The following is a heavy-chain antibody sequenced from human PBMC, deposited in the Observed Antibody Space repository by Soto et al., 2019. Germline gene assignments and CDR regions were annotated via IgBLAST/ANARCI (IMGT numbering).Heavy chain of an antibody. CDR1: GYSFTRYW. D-gene: IGHD3-22*01. Sequence: GDSLKISCKGSGYSFTRYWISWVRQMPGKGLEWMGRIDPSDSYTNYSPSFQGHVTISADKSISTAYLQWSSLKASDTAMYYCARHAYYDSSGYQDWGQGTLVTVSS. J-gene: IGHJ4*02. CDR2: IDPSDSYT. CDR3: ARHAYYDSSGYQD. V-gene: IGHV5-10-1*01.